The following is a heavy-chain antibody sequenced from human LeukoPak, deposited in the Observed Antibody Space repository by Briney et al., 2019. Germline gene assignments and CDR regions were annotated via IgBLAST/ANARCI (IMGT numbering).Heavy chain of an antibody. CDR2: INPKSSGT. CDR1: GYTFTDYY. Sequence: GASVKVFCKASGYTFTDYYIHWVRQAPGQGLEWMGRINPKSSGTNSAQNFQGRVTMTRDTSNSTAYMELTSLRSDDTAIYYCARCPRITVTARLDYWGQGTLITVSS. D-gene: IGHD6-19*01. V-gene: IGHV1-2*06. J-gene: IGHJ4*02. CDR3: ARCPRITVTARLDY.